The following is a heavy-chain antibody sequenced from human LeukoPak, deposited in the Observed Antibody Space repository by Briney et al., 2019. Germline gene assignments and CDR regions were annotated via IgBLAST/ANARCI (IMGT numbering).Heavy chain of an antibody. CDR3: AGDDSSGYYFGAFDI. CDR1: GDTFSSYA. CDR2: IIPIFGTA. J-gene: IGHJ3*02. Sequence: SVKVSCKASGDTFSSYAISWVRHAPGRGLEWMGGIIPIFGTANYAQKFQGRVTITADESTSTAYMEQSSLRSGDAAVYYCAGDDSSGYYFGAFDIWGQGTMVTVSS. D-gene: IGHD3-22*01. V-gene: IGHV1-69*13.